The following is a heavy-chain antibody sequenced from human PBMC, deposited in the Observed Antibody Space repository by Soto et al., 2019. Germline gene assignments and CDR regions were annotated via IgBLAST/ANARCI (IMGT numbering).Heavy chain of an antibody. CDR1: VSTFTTDD. CDR2: MSPNSGDT. Sequence: ASVKGSCKASVSTFTTDDSDWVRQAAGQGLEWMGWMSPNSGDTGYAQKFQGRVTMTRNSSISTAYMELSSLRYEDTAVYFCARGRDYDPNSQKRRYYYSGFDVWGQGTAVTVSS. CDR3: ARGRDYDPNSQKRRYYYSGFDV. J-gene: IGHJ6*02. V-gene: IGHV1-8*01. D-gene: IGHD4-17*01.